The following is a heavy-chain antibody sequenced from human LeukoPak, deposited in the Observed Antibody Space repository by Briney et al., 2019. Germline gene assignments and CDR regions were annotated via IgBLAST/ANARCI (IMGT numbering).Heavy chain of an antibody. Sequence: SETLSLTCTVSGGSISSSSYYWGWIRQPPGKGLEWIGSIYYSGSTYYNPSLKGRVTISVDTSKNQFSLKLSSVTAADTAVYYCAGGRCSSTSCADAFDIWGQGTMVTVSS. D-gene: IGHD2-2*01. CDR2: IYYSGST. CDR3: AGGRCSSTSCADAFDI. J-gene: IGHJ3*02. CDR1: GGSISSSSYY. V-gene: IGHV4-39*01.